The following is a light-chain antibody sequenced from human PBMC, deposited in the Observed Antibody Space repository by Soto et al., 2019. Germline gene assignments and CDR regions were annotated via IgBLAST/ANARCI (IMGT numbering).Light chain of an antibody. V-gene: IGKV1-27*01. CDR2: AAS. Sequence: DIQMTQSPSSLSASLGDTVTITCRASQGIRNYLAWYQQKPGKAPKLLIYAASTLQSGVPSRFSGSGSGTDFTLTISRLEPEDFAVYYCQQHGTSPITFGQGTRLE. CDR1: QGIRNY. CDR3: QQHGTSPIT. J-gene: IGKJ5*01.